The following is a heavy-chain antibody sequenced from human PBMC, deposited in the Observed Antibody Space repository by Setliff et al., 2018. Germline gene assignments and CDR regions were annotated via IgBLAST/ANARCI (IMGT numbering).Heavy chain of an antibody. Sequence: RASVKVSCNASGGTFSSYAISWVRQAPGQGLEWMGGIIPIFGTANYAQKFQGRVTITTDESTSTAYMELSSLRSEDTAVYYCAREGNYDYVWGSYRDDAFDIWGQGTMVTVSS. CDR3: AREGNYDYVWGSYRDDAFDI. D-gene: IGHD3-16*02. J-gene: IGHJ3*02. CDR1: GGTFSSYA. CDR2: IIPIFGTA. V-gene: IGHV1-69*05.